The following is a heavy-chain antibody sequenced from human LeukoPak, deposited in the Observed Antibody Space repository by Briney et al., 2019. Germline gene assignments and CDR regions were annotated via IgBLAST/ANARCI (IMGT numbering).Heavy chain of an antibody. CDR2: VYYTGTT. D-gene: IGHD3-3*01. V-gene: IGHV4-59*01. Sequence: PSETLSLACTISGGSFSSYYWSWVRQPPGKGLEYIGYVYYTGTTNYNPSLKSRVTISVATSKKQFSLMLSSVTAADTAIYYCARQGYDFWSGYYSFDSWGQGTLVTVSS. CDR1: GGSFSSYY. J-gene: IGHJ4*02. CDR3: ARQGYDFWSGYYSFDS.